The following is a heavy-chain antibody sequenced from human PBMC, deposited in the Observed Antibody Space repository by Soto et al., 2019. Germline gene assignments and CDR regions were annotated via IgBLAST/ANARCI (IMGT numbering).Heavy chain of an antibody. V-gene: IGHV4-59*02. CDR3: ARESYFGSGATVVAY. CDR2: IYYSGTT. CDR1: GGSVRDSY. Sequence: PSETLSLTCTVSGGSVRDSYWSWIRQPPGKGLEWIGYIYYSGTTSYNPSLYSRVTMSVDRSKNQFSLKVNSVTAADTAVYYCARESYFGSGATVVAYWGKGTLVTVSS. J-gene: IGHJ4*02. D-gene: IGHD3-10*01.